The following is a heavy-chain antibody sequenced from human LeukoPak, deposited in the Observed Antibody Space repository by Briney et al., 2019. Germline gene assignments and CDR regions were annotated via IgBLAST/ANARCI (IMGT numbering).Heavy chain of an antibody. CDR1: GGTFSSYA. D-gene: IGHD3-3*01. J-gene: IGHJ5*02. CDR2: IIPIFGIA. Sequence: ASVKVSCKASGGTFSSYAISWVRQAPGQGLEWMGGIIPIFGIANYAQKFQGRVTITTDESTSTAYMELSSLRSEDTAVYYCARAYFWSGYYTGTSWFDPWGQGTLVTVSS. CDR3: ARAYFWSGYYTGTSWFDP. V-gene: IGHV1-69*05.